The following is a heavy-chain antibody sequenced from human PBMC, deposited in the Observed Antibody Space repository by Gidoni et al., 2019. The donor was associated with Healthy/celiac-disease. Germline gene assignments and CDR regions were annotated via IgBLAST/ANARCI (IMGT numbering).Heavy chain of an antibody. CDR1: GYSFTSSW. CDR3: ARRGSVYDFWSGYYWFDP. V-gene: IGHV5-51*03. Sequence: EVQLVQSGAEVKKPGESLKISCKGSGYSFTSSWIGWVRQMPGKGLEWMGIIYPGDSDTRYSPSFQGQVTISADKSISTAYLQWSSLKASDTAMYYCARRGSVYDFWSGYYWFDPWGQGTLVTVSS. CDR2: IYPGDSDT. D-gene: IGHD3-3*01. J-gene: IGHJ5*02.